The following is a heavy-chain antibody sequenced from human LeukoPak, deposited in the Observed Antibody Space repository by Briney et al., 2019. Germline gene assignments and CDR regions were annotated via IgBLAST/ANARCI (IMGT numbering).Heavy chain of an antibody. CDR2: INHSGST. Sequence: SETLSLTCAVYGGSFSGYYWSWIRQPPGKGLEWIGEINHSGSTNYNPSLKSRVTISVDTSKNQFSLKLSSVTAADTAVYYCARTARYYYYMDVWGKGTTVTISS. CDR1: GGSFSGYY. CDR3: ARTARYYYYMDV. V-gene: IGHV4-34*01. J-gene: IGHJ6*03.